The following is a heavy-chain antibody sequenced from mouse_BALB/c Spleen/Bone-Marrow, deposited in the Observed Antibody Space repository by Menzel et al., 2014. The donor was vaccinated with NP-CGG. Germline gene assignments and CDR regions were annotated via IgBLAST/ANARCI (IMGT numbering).Heavy chain of an antibody. V-gene: IGHV5-17*02. J-gene: IGHJ2*01. CDR2: ISSGSSSI. CDR3: GRGDY. Sequence: EVQLVESGGGLVQPGGSRKLSCAASGFTFSRFGMHWVRQAPEKGLEWVAFISSGSSSIYYTDTVKGRFTTSRDNPKNTLFLQMTSLRSEDTAMYYCGRGDYWGQGTTLTVSS. CDR1: GFTFSRFG.